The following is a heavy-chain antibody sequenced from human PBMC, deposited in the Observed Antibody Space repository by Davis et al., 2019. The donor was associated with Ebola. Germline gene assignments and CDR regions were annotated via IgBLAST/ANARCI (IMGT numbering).Heavy chain of an antibody. J-gene: IGHJ6*02. CDR1: GYTFSGYA. V-gene: IGHV3-30*04. D-gene: IGHD3-10*01. Sequence: GESLKISCAASGYTFSGYAIHWLRQAPGKGLEWVAVISDDGTHKDYADSVKGRFTISRDSSKNTLYLQMNSLRAEDTAVYYCARDRGPGQYYYGMDVWGQGTTVTVSS. CDR2: ISDDGTHK. CDR3: ARDRGPGQYYYGMDV.